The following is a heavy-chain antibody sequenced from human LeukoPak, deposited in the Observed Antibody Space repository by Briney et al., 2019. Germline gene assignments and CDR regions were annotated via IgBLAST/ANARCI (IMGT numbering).Heavy chain of an antibody. J-gene: IGHJ4*02. CDR2: IDSSGRTV. CDR3: ARDADYGVYLDY. CDR1: GFTFSTYE. Sequence: GGSLRLSCAASGFTFSTYEMTWVRQAPGEGLEWVSYIDSSGRTVYYGDSVKGRFTISRDNAKNSLYLQMHSLRVEDTAIYYCARDADYGVYLDYWGQGTLVTVSA. D-gene: IGHD4-17*01. V-gene: IGHV3-48*03.